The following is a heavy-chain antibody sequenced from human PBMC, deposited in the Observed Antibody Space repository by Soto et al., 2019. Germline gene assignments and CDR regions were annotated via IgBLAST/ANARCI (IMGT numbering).Heavy chain of an antibody. CDR2: ISSSSSYI. J-gene: IGHJ4*02. D-gene: IGHD3-22*01. V-gene: IGHV3-21*01. CDR1: VFTFSSYS. CDR3: ARDSVRASGYYDY. Sequence: GGSLRLSCAASVFTFSSYSMNWVRQAPGKGLEWVSSISSSSSYIYYADSVKGRFTISRDNAKNSLYLQMNSLRAEDTAVYYCARDSVRASGYYDYWGQGTLVTVSS.